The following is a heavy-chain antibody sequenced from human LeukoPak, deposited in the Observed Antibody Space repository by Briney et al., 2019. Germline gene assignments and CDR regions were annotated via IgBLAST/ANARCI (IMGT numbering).Heavy chain of an antibody. CDR2: IYYSGST. CDR3: TKITTMFRGVPTWFDP. Sequence: SETLSLTCTVSGGSISSYYWSWIRQPPGKGLEWIGYIYYSGSTNYNPSLKSRVTISVDTSKNLFSLKLSSVTAADTAVYYCTKITTMFRGVPTWFDPWGPGTLVTVSS. D-gene: IGHD3-10*01. CDR1: GGSISSYY. V-gene: IGHV4-59*08. J-gene: IGHJ5*02.